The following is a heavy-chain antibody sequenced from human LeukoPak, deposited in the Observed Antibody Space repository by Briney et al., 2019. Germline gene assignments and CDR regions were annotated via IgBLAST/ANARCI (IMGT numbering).Heavy chain of an antibody. Sequence: GESLKISCKGSGYSFTSYWIGWVRQAPGQGREWMGWIKVYNGNTNYVQKVQGRVTMTTDISTRTAYMELRSLRSDDTAVYYCARDRVTGPIDYWGQGTLVIVSS. V-gene: IGHV1-18*04. CDR3: ARDRVTGPIDY. CDR1: GYSFTSYW. D-gene: IGHD3-10*01. CDR2: IKVYNGNT. J-gene: IGHJ4*02.